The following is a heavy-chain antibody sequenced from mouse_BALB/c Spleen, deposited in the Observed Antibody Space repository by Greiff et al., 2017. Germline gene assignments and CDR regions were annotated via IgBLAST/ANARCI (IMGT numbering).Heavy chain of an antibody. Sequence: EVHLVESGGGLVQPGGSLKLSCAASGFTFSSYGMSWVRQTPDKRLELVATINSNGGSTYYPDSVKGRFTISRDNAKNTLYLQMSSLKSEDTAMYYCARYSPYAMDYWGQGTSVTVSS. J-gene: IGHJ4*01. CDR1: GFTFSSYG. CDR3: ARYSPYAMDY. V-gene: IGHV5-6-3*01. CDR2: INSNGGST.